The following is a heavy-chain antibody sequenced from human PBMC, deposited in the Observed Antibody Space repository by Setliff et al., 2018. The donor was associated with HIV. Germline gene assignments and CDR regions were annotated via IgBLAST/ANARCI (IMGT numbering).Heavy chain of an antibody. CDR2: IYTSGST. J-gene: IGHJ5*02. CDR3: ARDLPELTGRSFDP. V-gene: IGHV4-4*07. D-gene: IGHD7-27*01. Sequence: PSENLSLTCNVSGGSISGYFWTWIRQPAGKGLEWIGRIYTSGSTNYNPSLKSRLSMSIDTSKNHFSLRLTSVTAADTAVYYCARDLPELTGRSFDPWGQGIQVTVS. CDR1: GGSISGYF.